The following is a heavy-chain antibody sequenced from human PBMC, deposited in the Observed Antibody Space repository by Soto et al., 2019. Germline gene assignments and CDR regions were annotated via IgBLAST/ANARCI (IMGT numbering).Heavy chain of an antibody. CDR3: VRDLWGYCGTDCYPLDV. D-gene: IGHD2-21*02. CDR1: GGSISGYY. V-gene: IGHV4-59*01. Sequence: SETLSLTCTVSGGSISGYYWSWIRQPPGKGLEWIGYMYNTGSTVYNPSFKSRVTISVDTSKNQFSLKLNSVTAADTAVYYCVRDLWGYCGTDCYPLDVWGQGTLVTVSS. J-gene: IGHJ4*02. CDR2: MYNTGST.